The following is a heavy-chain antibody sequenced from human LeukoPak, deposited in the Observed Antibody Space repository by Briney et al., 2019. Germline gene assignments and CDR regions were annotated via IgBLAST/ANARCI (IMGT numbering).Heavy chain of an antibody. Sequence: SQTLSLTFAISGDSVSIDTGAWNWLRQSPSRGLEWLGRTYYRSKWYNDYAVSVKSRITINPDTSKNQFSLQLNSVTPEDTAVYYCTRQSSTSFDYWGQGALVTVSS. J-gene: IGHJ4*02. CDR3: TRQSSTSFDY. V-gene: IGHV6-1*01. CDR1: GDSVSIDTGA. CDR2: TYYRSKWYN. D-gene: IGHD2-2*01.